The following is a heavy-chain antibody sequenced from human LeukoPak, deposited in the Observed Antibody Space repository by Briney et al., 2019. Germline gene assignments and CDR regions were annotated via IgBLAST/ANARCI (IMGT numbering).Heavy chain of an antibody. Sequence: GGSLRLSCAASRFTFSSYWMHWVRQAPGKGLVWVSRINSDGSSTTYADSVKGRFTISRDNAKNTLYLQMNSLRAEDTAVYYCAKISSGYWEAYWGQGTLVTVSS. V-gene: IGHV3-74*01. CDR2: INSDGSST. J-gene: IGHJ4*02. D-gene: IGHD3-22*01. CDR1: RFTFSSYW. CDR3: AKISSGYWEAY.